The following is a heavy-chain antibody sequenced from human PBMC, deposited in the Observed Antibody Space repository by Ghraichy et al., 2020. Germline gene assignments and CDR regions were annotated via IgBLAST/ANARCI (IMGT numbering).Heavy chain of an antibody. CDR2: IIPIFGTA. Sequence: SVKVSCKASGGTFSSYAISWVRQAPGQGLEWMGGIIPIFGTAKYAQKFQGRVTITADESTSTAYMELSSLRSEDTAVYYCARDRPTYYYDSSGYDYWGQGTLVTVSS. CDR1: GGTFSSYA. V-gene: IGHV1-69*13. CDR3: ARDRPTYYYDSSGYDY. J-gene: IGHJ4*02. D-gene: IGHD3-22*01.